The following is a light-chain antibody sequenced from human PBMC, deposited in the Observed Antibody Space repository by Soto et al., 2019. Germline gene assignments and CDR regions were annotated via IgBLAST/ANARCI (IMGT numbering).Light chain of an antibody. CDR2: EVS. CDR3: SSYAGSNNFVV. J-gene: IGLJ2*01. CDR1: SSDVGGYNY. Sequence: QSALTQPPSASGSPGQSVTISCTGTSSDVGGYNYVSWYQQHPGKAPKLMIYEVSKRPSGVPDRFSGSKSGNTASLTVSGLQAEDEADYYCSSYAGSNNFVVFGGGTQPTV. V-gene: IGLV2-8*01.